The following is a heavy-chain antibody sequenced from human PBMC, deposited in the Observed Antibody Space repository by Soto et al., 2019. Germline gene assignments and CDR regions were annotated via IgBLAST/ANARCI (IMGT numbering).Heavy chain of an antibody. V-gene: IGHV1-69*02. CDR2: IIPILGIA. CDR3: AHSDGEVVVVPAAMNAFDI. Sequence: ASVKVSCKASGGTFSSYTISWVRQAPGQGLEWMGRIIPILGIANYAQKFQGRVTITADKSTSTAYMELSSLRSEDTAVYYCAHSDGEVVVVPAAMNAFDIWGQGTMVTVSS. J-gene: IGHJ3*02. CDR1: GGTFSSYT. D-gene: IGHD2-2*01.